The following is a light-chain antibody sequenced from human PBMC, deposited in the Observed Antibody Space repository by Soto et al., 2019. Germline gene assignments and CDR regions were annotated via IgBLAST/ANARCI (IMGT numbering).Light chain of an antibody. Sequence: EIVMTQSPATLSVSPGERATLSCRASQSVGSNLAWYQQKPGQAPRLLIYGASTSATGIPARFSGSGSGTEFTLTISSLQSEDLAIYFCQQYNNWPPDRTFGQGTKVEIK. CDR3: QQYNNWPPDRT. CDR1: QSVGSN. CDR2: GAS. J-gene: IGKJ1*01. V-gene: IGKV3-15*01.